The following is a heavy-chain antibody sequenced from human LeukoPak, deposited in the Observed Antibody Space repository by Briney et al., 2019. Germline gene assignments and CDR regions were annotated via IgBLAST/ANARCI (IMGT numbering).Heavy chain of an antibody. CDR2: INSDGSST. Sequence: PGGSLRLSCAASGFTFSSYWMHWVRQAPRKGLVWVSRINSDGSSTSYADSVKGRFTISRDNAKNTLYLQMNSLRAEDTAVYYCARDPYDSSGYQDYWGQGTLVTVSS. CDR3: ARDPYDSSGYQDY. D-gene: IGHD3-22*01. V-gene: IGHV3-74*01. CDR1: GFTFSSYW. J-gene: IGHJ4*02.